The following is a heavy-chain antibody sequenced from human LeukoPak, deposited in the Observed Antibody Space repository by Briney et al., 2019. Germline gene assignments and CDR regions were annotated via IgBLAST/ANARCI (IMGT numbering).Heavy chain of an antibody. CDR3: ARDREAGSFLYYFDF. CDR1: GFIFSSHG. Sequence: GGSLRLSGAASGFIFSSHGMHWVRQAPGKGLEWVAVISYDGSNKYYADSVKGRFTISRDNSKNTLYLQMNSLRAEDTAVYYCARDREAGSFLYYFDFWGQGTLVTVSS. J-gene: IGHJ4*02. D-gene: IGHD2-15*01. V-gene: IGHV3-30*03. CDR2: ISYDGSNK.